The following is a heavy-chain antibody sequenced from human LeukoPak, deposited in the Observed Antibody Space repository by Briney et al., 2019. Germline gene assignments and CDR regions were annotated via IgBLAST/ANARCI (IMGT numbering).Heavy chain of an antibody. D-gene: IGHD3-3*01. CDR2: INPNSGGT. Sequence: ASVKVSCKASGYTFTGYYMHWVRQAPGQGLEWMGWINPNSGGTNYAQKFQGRVTMTRDTSISTAYMELSRLRSDDTAVYYCARDYDFWSGYSDNWFDPWGQGTLVTVSS. J-gene: IGHJ5*02. CDR1: GYTFTGYY. V-gene: IGHV1-2*02. CDR3: ARDYDFWSGYSDNWFDP.